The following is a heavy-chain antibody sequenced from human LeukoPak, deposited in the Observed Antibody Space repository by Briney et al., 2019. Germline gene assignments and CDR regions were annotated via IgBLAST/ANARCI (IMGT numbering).Heavy chain of an antibody. CDR2: ITGSGANT. CDR1: GFTFSSYA. Sequence: GGSLRLSCAASGFTFSSYAMSWVRQAPGKGLEWVSAITGSGANTYYADSVKGRFTISRDKSKNTLYLQMNSLRAEDTALYYCAKGNGDWYAFDLWGQGTMVTVSS. J-gene: IGHJ3*01. V-gene: IGHV3-23*01. D-gene: IGHD4-17*01. CDR3: AKGNGDWYAFDL.